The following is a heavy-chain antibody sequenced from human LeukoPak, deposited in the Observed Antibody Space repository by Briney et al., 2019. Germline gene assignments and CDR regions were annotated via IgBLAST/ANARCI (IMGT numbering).Heavy chain of an antibody. Sequence: PGGSLRLSCAASGFTFSNYGMHWVRQAPGKGLEWVAVIRYGGSEKYYADSVKGRFTISRDNSKNTLYLQVNSLRAEDTAVYYCARGDGRGDDLFYWGQGILVTVSS. CDR1: GFTFSNYG. V-gene: IGHV3-33*08. D-gene: IGHD2-21*02. CDR2: IRYGGSEK. CDR3: ARGDGRGDDLFY. J-gene: IGHJ4*02.